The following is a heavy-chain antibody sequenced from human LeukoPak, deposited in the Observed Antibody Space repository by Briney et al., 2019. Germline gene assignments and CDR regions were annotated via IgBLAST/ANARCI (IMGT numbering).Heavy chain of an antibody. Sequence: PGGSLRLSCAASGFTVSSNYMSWVRQAPGKGLEWVSVIYSGGSTYYADSVKGRFTISRDNPKNTLYLQMNSLRAEDTAVYYCARKRSKAAFDIWGQGTMVTVSS. D-gene: IGHD1-26*01. CDR2: IYSGGST. CDR3: ARKRSKAAFDI. CDR1: GFTVSSNY. J-gene: IGHJ3*02. V-gene: IGHV3-66*01.